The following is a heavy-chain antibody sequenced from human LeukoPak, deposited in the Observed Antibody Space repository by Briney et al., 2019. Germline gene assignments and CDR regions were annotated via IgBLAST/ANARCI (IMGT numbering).Heavy chain of an antibody. CDR2: IWYDGGNK. Sequence: PGRSLRLSCAASGFTFSSYGMHWVRQAPGKGLEWVAVIWYDGGNKYYADSVKGRFTISRDNSKNTLYLQMNSLRAEDTAVYYCARDDNYYGSGSYYRSVEYWGQGTLVTVSS. J-gene: IGHJ4*02. V-gene: IGHV3-33*01. CDR1: GFTFSSYG. D-gene: IGHD3-10*01. CDR3: ARDDNYYGSGSYYRSVEY.